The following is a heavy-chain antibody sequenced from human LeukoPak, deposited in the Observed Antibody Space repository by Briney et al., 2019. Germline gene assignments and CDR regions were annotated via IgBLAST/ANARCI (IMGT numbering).Heavy chain of an antibody. CDR1: GYTFTGYY. V-gene: IGHV1-2*02. Sequence: GASVKVSCKASGYTFTGYYMHWVRQAPGQGLEWMGWINPNSGGTNYAQKFQGRVTMTRDTSISTAYMELSRLRSDDTAAYYCARGYCSSTSCYLPWDYWGQGTLVTVSS. D-gene: IGHD2-2*01. CDR3: ARGYCSSTSCYLPWDY. CDR2: INPNSGGT. J-gene: IGHJ4*02.